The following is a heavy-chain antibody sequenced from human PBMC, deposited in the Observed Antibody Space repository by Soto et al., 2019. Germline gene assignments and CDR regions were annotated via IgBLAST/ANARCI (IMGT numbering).Heavy chain of an antibody. CDR3: AKSRGPRMATINFDY. D-gene: IGHD5-12*01. V-gene: IGHV3-30*18. Sequence: SGFTFSSYGMHWVRQSPGKGLEWVAVISYDGSNKYYADSVKGRFTISRDNSKNTLYLQMNSLRAEDTAVYYCAKSRGPRMATINFDYWGQGTTVTVSS. CDR1: GFTFSSYG. J-gene: IGHJ4*02. CDR2: ISYDGSNK.